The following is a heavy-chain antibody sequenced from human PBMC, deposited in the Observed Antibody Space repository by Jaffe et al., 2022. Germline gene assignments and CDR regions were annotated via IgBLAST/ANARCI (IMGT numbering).Heavy chain of an antibody. J-gene: IGHJ4*02. CDR2: INPNGGGT. D-gene: IGHD1-26*01. V-gene: IGHV1-46*04. CDR3: ATAGTSGSYLDY. CDR1: GYTFTSYF. Sequence: QVQVVQSGAEVKKPGASVKVSCKTSGYTFTSYFIHWVRQAPGQGLEWMGIINPNGGGTTYAQRLQGRITLTRYTSTRTIYMELSSLTSDDTAVYYCATAGTSGSYLDYWGQGTLVTVSS.